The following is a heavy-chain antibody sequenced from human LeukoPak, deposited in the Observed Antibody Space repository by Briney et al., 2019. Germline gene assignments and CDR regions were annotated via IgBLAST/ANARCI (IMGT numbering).Heavy chain of an antibody. CDR1: GGSISSHY. CDR2: IYYSGST. CDR3: ARETRGYWFDY. J-gene: IGHJ4*02. Sequence: SETLSLTCTVSGGSISSHYWSWIRQPPGKGLEWIGYIYYSGSTNYNPSLKSRVTISVDTSKNQFSLKLSSVTAADTAVYYCARETRGYWFDYWGQGTLVTVSS. D-gene: IGHD3-22*01. V-gene: IGHV4-59*11.